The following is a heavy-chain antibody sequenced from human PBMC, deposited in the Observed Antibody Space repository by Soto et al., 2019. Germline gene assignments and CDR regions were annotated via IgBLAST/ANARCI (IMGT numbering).Heavy chain of an antibody. J-gene: IGHJ3*02. CDR3: ARDGIAVADQRGAFDI. D-gene: IGHD6-19*01. CDR1: SGSISSSNW. CDR2: IYHSGST. Sequence: QVQLQESGPGLVKPSGTLSLTCAVSSGSISSSNWWSWVRQPPGKGLEWIGEIYHSGSTNYNPSLKSRVTISVDKSKNQFSLKLSAVTAADTAVYYCARDGIAVADQRGAFDIWGQGTMVTVSS. V-gene: IGHV4-4*02.